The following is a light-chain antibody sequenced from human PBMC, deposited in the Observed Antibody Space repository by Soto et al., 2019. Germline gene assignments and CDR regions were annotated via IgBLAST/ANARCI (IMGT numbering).Light chain of an antibody. V-gene: IGKV1-39*01. CDR2: AAS. Sequence: DIQMTQSPSSLSASVGDRVTITCRASQSISNYLNWYQQKPGRAPKLLIYAASSLQTGVPSRFSGRGSGTDFTLTISSLQPEDFATYYCQQSYSSPFTFGPGTEVDIK. J-gene: IGKJ3*01. CDR3: QQSYSSPFT. CDR1: QSISNY.